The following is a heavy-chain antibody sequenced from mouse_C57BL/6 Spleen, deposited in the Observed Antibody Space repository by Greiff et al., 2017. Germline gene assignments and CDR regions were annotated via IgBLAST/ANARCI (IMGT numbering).Heavy chain of an antibody. CDR3: ARDYYGRDWYFDV. D-gene: IGHD1-1*01. J-gene: IGHJ1*03. V-gene: IGHV5-16*01. Sequence: EVQRMESEGGLVQPGSSVTLSCTASGFTFSDYYMAWVRQAPEHGLEWIATINYESSSTYYLDSLKSSFIISRDNAKNILYLQLSSLKSEDTATYYCARDYYGRDWYFDVWGTGTTVTVSA. CDR2: INYESSST. CDR1: GFTFSDYY.